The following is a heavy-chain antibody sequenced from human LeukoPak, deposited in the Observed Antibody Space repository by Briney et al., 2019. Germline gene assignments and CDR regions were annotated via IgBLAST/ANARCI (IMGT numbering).Heavy chain of an antibody. D-gene: IGHD5-12*01. V-gene: IGHV3-23*01. CDR2: ISGSGGTA. CDR3: AKWTAVPTNDY. J-gene: IGHJ4*02. Sequence: PGGSLRLSCAASGFNFSNYAMSWVRQAPGKGLEWVSAISGSGGTAYYADSVKGRVTISRDNSKNTLWLQMTSLRAEDTAVYYCAKWTAVPTNDYWGQGTLVTVSS. CDR1: GFNFSNYA.